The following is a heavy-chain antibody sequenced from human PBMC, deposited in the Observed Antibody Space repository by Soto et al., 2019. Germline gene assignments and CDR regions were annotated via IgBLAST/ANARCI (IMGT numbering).Heavy chain of an antibody. CDR1: GFSLSTSGAA. CDR3: AHRATMTIFGLIIDNGIWFDP. Sequence: QINLIESGPTLVKPTQTLTLTCTFSGFSLSTSGAAGGWVRQPPGRALEGLALIYWDGDKRYNASLGNRLTITKDTSMNQVVLTLTNVDPADTATYYCAHRATMTIFGLIIDNGIWFDPWGQGTRVIVSS. D-gene: IGHD3-3*01. V-gene: IGHV2-5*02. CDR2: IYWDGDK. J-gene: IGHJ5*02.